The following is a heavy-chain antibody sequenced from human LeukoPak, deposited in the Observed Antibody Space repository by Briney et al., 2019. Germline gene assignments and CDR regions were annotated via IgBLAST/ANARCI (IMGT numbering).Heavy chain of an antibody. CDR2: ISAYNGNT. D-gene: IGHD3-10*01. J-gene: IGHJ6*03. CDR3: ARVYYGSGSLHYYYYYMDV. Sequence: GASVKVSCKASGYTFSSYAISWVRQAPGQGLEWMGWISAYNGNTNYAQKLQGRVTMTTDTSTSTAYMELRSLRSDDTAVYYCARVYYGSGSLHYYYYYMDVWGKGTTVTISS. CDR1: GYTFSSYA. V-gene: IGHV1-18*01.